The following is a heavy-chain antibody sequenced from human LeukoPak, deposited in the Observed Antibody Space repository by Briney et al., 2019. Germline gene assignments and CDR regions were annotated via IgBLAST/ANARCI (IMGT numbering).Heavy chain of an antibody. CDR1: GGSISSSSYY. J-gene: IGHJ5*02. V-gene: IGHV4-39*07. D-gene: IGHD3-22*01. Sequence: SETLSLTCTVSGGSISSSSYYWGWIRQPPGKGLEWIGSIYYSGSTYYNPSLKSRVTISVDTSKNQFSLKLSSVTAADTAVYYCARGSSGYYFAFDPWGQGTLVTVSS. CDR2: IYYSGST. CDR3: ARGSSGYYFAFDP.